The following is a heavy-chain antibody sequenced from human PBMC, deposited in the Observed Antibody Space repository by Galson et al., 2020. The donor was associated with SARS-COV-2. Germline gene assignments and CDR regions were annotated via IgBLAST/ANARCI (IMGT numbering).Heavy chain of an antibody. CDR2: FDPEDGET. Sequence: GESLKISCKVSGYTLTELSMHWVRQAPGKGLEWMGGFDPEDGETIYAQKFQGRVTMTEDTSTDTAYMELSSLRSEDTAVYYCATGYSSSWYIYWGQGTLVTVSS. J-gene: IGHJ4*02. CDR1: GYTLTELS. CDR3: ATGYSSSWYIY. D-gene: IGHD6-13*01. V-gene: IGHV1-24*01.